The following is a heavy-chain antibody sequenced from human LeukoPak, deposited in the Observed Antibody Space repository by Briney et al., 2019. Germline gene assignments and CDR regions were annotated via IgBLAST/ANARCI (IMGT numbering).Heavy chain of an antibody. Sequence: SETLSLTCAAYGGSFSGYYWSWIRQPPGKGLEWIGEINHSGSTNYNPSLKSRVTISVDTSKNQFSLKLSSVTAADTAVYYCARERCSSTSCYRYYYYGMDVWGKGTTVTVSS. CDR1: GGSFSGYY. V-gene: IGHV4-34*01. D-gene: IGHD2-2*02. CDR3: ARERCSSTSCYRYYYYGMDV. J-gene: IGHJ6*04. CDR2: INHSGST.